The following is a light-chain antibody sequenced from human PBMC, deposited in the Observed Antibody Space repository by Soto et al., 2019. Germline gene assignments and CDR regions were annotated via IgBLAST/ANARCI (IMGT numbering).Light chain of an antibody. V-gene: IGKV3-20*01. J-gene: IGKJ5*01. CDR1: QSVSSGN. CDR2: GTS. CDR3: QQYGSSPIT. Sequence: EIVLTQSPGTLSLSPGQRATLSCRASQSVSSGNLAWYQQKPGQAPRLLIYGTSNRATGIPDRFSGSGSGTDFTLTISRLEPEDFAVYYCQQYGSSPITFGQGTRLE.